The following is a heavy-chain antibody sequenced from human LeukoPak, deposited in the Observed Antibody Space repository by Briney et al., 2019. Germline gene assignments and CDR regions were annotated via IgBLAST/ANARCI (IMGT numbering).Heavy chain of an antibody. CDR1: GLTVSSNY. CDR3: ARPPQGYSSGWYYFDY. Sequence: GGSLRLSCVASGLTVSSNYMSWVRQAPGKGLEWVSVIYSGGSTYYADSVKGRFTISRDNSKNTLYLQMNSLRAEDTAVYYCARPPQGYSSGWYYFDYWGQGTLVTVSS. J-gene: IGHJ4*02. CDR2: IYSGGST. D-gene: IGHD6-19*01. V-gene: IGHV3-53*01.